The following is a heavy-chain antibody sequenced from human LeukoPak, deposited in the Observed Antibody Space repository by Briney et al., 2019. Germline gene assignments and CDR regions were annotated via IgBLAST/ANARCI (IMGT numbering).Heavy chain of an antibody. Sequence: PSETLSLTCTVSGGSISTYYWSWIRQPAGKGLEWIGRLYGSGSINYNPSLKSRLSLSGDTSKNQFSLKLSSATAADTAVYYCAREARLASAAGLDVWGQGTMVTVSS. CDR1: GGSISTYY. D-gene: IGHD5-12*01. J-gene: IGHJ6*02. V-gene: IGHV4-4*07. CDR2: LYGSGSI. CDR3: AREARLASAAGLDV.